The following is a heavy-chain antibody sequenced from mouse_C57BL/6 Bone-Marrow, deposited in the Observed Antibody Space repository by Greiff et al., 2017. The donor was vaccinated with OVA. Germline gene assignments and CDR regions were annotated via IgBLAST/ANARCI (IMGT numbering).Heavy chain of an antibody. CDR2: IDPENGDT. J-gene: IGHJ2*01. Sequence: VQLQQSGAELVRPGASVKLSCTASGFNITDDYMHWVKQRPEQGLEWIGWIDPENGDTEYASKFQGKATIPADTSSNTAYLQLSSLTSEDTAVYYCTMEGFYFDYWGQGTTLTVSS. CDR1: GFNITDDY. V-gene: IGHV14-4*01. CDR3: TMEGFYFDY.